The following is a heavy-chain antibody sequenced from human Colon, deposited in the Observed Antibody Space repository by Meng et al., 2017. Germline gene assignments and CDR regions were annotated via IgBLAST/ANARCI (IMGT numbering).Heavy chain of an antibody. D-gene: IGHD2-2*01. Sequence: VHAGAEGKTPGASVKVSCKSSGYTFIDSHVHWVRQAPGQGLEWMGGIIPILGIANYAQKFQGRVTITADKSTSTAYMELSSLRSEDTAVYYCAREIVVVPAALNWFDPWGQGTLVTVSS. J-gene: IGHJ5*02. CDR3: AREIVVVPAALNWFDP. CDR2: IIPILGIA. V-gene: IGHV1-69*10. CDR1: GYTFIDSH.